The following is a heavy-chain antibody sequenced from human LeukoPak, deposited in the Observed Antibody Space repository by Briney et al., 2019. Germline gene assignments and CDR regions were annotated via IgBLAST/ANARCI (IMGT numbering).Heavy chain of an antibody. CDR3: AKDSPPTSEWLPDY. CDR2: IRHDGSNK. D-gene: IGHD3-3*01. J-gene: IGHJ4*02. V-gene: IGHV3-30*02. Sequence: WIRQPPGKGLEWVAFIRHDGSNKYYADSVKGRFTISRDNSKSALFLHMDTVRADDTAFYYCAKDSPPTSEWLPDYWGQGTLVSISS.